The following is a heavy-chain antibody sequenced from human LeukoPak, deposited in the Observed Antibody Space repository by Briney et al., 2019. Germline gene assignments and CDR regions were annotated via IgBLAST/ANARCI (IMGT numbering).Heavy chain of an antibody. CDR2: IGTSSTTI. CDR1: GFTFSSYG. CDR3: ARDKNGVFDI. Sequence: PGGSLRLSCAASGFTFSSYGMHWVRQPPGKGLEWVSNIGTSSTTIYYADSVKGRFTISRDNAKNSLFLLVNSLRAEDTAVYYCARDKNGVFDIWGQGTMVTVSS. J-gene: IGHJ3*02. D-gene: IGHD3-3*01. V-gene: IGHV3-48*01.